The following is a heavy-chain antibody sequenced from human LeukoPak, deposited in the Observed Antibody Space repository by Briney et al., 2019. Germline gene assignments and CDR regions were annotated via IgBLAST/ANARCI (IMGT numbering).Heavy chain of an antibody. CDR2: ISGSGGST. J-gene: IGHJ1*01. CDR3: AKDPYYYGSSGYYYAEYFQH. CDR1: GFTFSSYA. V-gene: IGHV3-23*01. Sequence: GGSLRLSCAASGFTFSSYAMSWVRQAPGKGLEWVSAISGSGGSTYYADSVKGRFTISRDNSKNTLYLQMNSLRAEDTAVYYCAKDPYYYGSSGYYYAEYFQHWGQGTLVTVSS. D-gene: IGHD3-22*01.